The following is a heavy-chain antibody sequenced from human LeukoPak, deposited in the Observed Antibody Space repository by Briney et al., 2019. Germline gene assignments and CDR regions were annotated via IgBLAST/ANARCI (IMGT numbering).Heavy chain of an antibody. CDR3: ARENRYHDYYYYMDV. Sequence: SETLSLTCTVSGGSIGSGSYYWSWIRQPAGKGLEWIGRIYTSGSTNYNPSLKSRVTKSVDTSKNQFSLKLSSVTAADTAVYYCARENRYHDYYYYMDVWGKGTTVTISS. D-gene: IGHD1-14*01. CDR1: GGSIGSGSYY. CDR2: IYTSGST. J-gene: IGHJ6*03. V-gene: IGHV4-61*02.